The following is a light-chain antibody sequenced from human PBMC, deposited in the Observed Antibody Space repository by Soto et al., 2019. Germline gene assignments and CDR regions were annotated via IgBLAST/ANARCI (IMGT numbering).Light chain of an antibody. Sequence: EIVLTQSPGTLSLSPGERATLSCRASQSVSSSYLAWYQQKPGQAPRLLIYGASSRATGIPDRCSGSGSGTDFTLTISRLEPEDFAVYYCQQYGSSLPITFGGGTKVDIK. CDR2: GAS. J-gene: IGKJ4*01. CDR1: QSVSSSY. CDR3: QQYGSSLPIT. V-gene: IGKV3-20*01.